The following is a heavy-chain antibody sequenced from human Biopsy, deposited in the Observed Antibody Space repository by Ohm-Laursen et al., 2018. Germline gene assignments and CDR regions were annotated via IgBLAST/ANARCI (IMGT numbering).Heavy chain of an antibody. D-gene: IGHD2-2*01. CDR1: GGSVSDSFHF. CDR3: ARDVKRYCSGTSCYSGYFGMDV. J-gene: IGHJ6*02. CDR2: VYYSGTT. Sequence: SDTLSLTCTVSGGSVSDSFHFWSWIRQPPGKGLEWIGDVYYSGTTNYNPSLKSRLTISVDTSKNQFSLNLNSVTAADTAVYFCARDVKRYCSGTSCYSGYFGMDVWGQGTTVIVSS. V-gene: IGHV4-61*01.